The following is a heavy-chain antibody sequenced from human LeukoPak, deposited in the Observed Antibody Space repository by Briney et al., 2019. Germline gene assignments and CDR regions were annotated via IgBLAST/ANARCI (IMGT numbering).Heavy chain of an antibody. V-gene: IGHV4-59*01. Sequence: PSETLSLTCTVSGGSISSYYWSWIRQPPGKGLEWIGYTYYSGSTNYNPSLKSRVTISVDTSKNQFSLKLSSVTAADTAVYYCARAPAPVAGLYGHWGQGTLVTVSS. CDR2: TYYSGST. CDR1: GGSISSYY. J-gene: IGHJ4*02. D-gene: IGHD6-19*01. CDR3: ARAPAPVAGLYGH.